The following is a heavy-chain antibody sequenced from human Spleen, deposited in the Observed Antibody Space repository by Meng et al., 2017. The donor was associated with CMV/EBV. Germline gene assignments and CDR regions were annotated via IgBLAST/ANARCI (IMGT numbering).Heavy chain of an antibody. CDR2: IKPGGGST. V-gene: IGHV1-46*01. Sequence: GYTFTSYYIHWVRQAPGHGLEWMGIIKPGGGSTTYEQKFQGRVTLTRDMSTSTVYMELSSLRSEDTAVYYCARDQIAVSGLSYYFDFWGQGTLVTVSS. D-gene: IGHD6-19*01. J-gene: IGHJ4*02. CDR3: ARDQIAVSGLSYYFDF. CDR1: GYTFTSYY.